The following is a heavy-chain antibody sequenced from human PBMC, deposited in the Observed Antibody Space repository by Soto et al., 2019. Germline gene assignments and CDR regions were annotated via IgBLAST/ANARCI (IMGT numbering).Heavy chain of an antibody. CDR2: IYHSGST. Sequence: QVQLQESGPGLVKPSGTLSLTCAVSGGSISSSNWWSWVRQPPGKRLEWIGEIYHSGSTNYNPSLKTRVTISADKSKNQFSLKLSSVTAADTAVYYCAIRTTVTTRLGYWGQGTLVTVSS. V-gene: IGHV4-4*02. J-gene: IGHJ4*02. CDR3: AIRTTVTTRLGY. CDR1: GGSISSSNW. D-gene: IGHD4-17*01.